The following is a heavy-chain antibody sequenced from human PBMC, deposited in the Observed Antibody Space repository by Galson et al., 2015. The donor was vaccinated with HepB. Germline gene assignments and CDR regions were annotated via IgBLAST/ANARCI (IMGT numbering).Heavy chain of an antibody. CDR3: ARGLGTRFSNSWYFYDGMDV. D-gene: IGHD2/OR15-2a*01. J-gene: IGHJ6*02. Sequence: SLRLSCAASGFIVSSHYMTWVRQTPGRGLEWVAVIFGGDSTSYADSVKGRFTISRDNSKNTVYLQMNSLGAGDSALYYCARGLGTRFSNSWYFYDGMDVWGQGTTVIVSS. CDR1: GFIVSSHY. V-gene: IGHV3-66*01. CDR2: IFGGDST.